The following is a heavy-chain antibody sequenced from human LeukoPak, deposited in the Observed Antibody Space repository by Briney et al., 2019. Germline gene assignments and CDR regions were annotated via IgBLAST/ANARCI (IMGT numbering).Heavy chain of an antibody. CDR3: ARGHHEHDYGDYGDY. J-gene: IGHJ4*02. V-gene: IGHV4-34*01. D-gene: IGHD4-17*01. Sequence: SETLSLICAVYGGSFSGYYWSWIRQPPGKGLEWIGEIDHSGSTNYNPSLKSRVTISVDTSKNQFSLKLSSVTAADTAVYYCARGHHEHDYGDYGDYWGQGTLVTVSS. CDR1: GGSFSGYY. CDR2: IDHSGST.